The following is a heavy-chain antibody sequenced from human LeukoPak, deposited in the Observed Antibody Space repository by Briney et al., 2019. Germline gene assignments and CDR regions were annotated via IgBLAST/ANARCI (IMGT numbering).Heavy chain of an antibody. D-gene: IGHD6-6*01. CDR2: IYYSGST. V-gene: IGHV4-59*08. CDR3: ARRFEDSSSSGDYYYYYYMDV. CDR1: GDSVTSYY. Sequence: PSETLSLTCSVSGDSVTSYYWSWIRQPPGKGLEWIGYIYYSGSTNYNPSLKSRVTISVDTSKNQFSLKLSSVTAADTAVYYCARRFEDSSSSGDYYYYYYMDVWGKGTTVTVSS. J-gene: IGHJ6*03.